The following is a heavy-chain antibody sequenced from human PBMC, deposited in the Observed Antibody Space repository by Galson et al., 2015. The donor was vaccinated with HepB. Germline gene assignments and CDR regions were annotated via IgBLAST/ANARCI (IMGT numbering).Heavy chain of an antibody. CDR3: ARLGYSYGYEAGY. CDR2: IIPIFGTA. J-gene: IGHJ4*02. Sequence: SCKASGGTFSSYAISWVRQAPGQGLEWMGGIIPIFGTANYAQKFQGRVTITADESASTAYMELSSLRSEDTAVYYCARLGYSYGYEAGYWGQGTLVTVSS. D-gene: IGHD5-18*01. CDR1: GGTFSSYA. V-gene: IGHV1-69*01.